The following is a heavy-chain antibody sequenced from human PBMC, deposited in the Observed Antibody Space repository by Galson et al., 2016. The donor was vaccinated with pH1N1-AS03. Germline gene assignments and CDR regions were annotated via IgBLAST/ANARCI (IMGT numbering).Heavy chain of an antibody. J-gene: IGHJ4*02. V-gene: IGHV1-69-2*01. CDR3: ATDGPRGSLSS. CDR2: VDPDTSKT. CDR1: GYTFTDYN. Sequence: VKVSCKVSGYTFTDYNMHWVQQAPGKGLEWMGLVDPDTSKTKYAEKFQGRVTITADTTRDTAYMDLSGLRSADTAIFYCATDGPRGSLSSWGQGTLVTVSS. D-gene: IGHD6-6*01.